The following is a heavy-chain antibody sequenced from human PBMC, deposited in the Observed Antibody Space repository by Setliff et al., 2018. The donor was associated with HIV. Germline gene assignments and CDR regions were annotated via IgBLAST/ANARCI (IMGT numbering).Heavy chain of an antibody. CDR3: ARGRHSGTYEAFDI. CDR1: GGSISSYY. D-gene: IGHD1-26*01. J-gene: IGHJ3*02. Sequence: SETLSLTCTVSGGSISSYYWSWIRQPPGKALEWIGYIYTSGSTNYNPSLKSRVTISIDTSKNQFSLKLNSVTSDDTAVYYCARGRHSGTYEAFDIWGPGTMVTVSS. CDR2: IYTSGST. V-gene: IGHV4-4*08.